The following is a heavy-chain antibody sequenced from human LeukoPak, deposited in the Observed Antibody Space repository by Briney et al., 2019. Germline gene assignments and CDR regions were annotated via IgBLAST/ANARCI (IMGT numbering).Heavy chain of an antibody. Sequence: GGSLRLSCAASGFTFSSYGMHWVRQAPGKGLEWVAFIRYDASNKYYGDSVKGRFIISRDNSKNTLYLQMNSLRAEDTAVYHCAKRHCSSTSCFPYYLDSWGQGTLVTVSS. D-gene: IGHD2-2*01. CDR3: AKRHCSSTSCFPYYLDS. J-gene: IGHJ4*02. V-gene: IGHV3-30*02. CDR2: IRYDASNK. CDR1: GFTFSSYG.